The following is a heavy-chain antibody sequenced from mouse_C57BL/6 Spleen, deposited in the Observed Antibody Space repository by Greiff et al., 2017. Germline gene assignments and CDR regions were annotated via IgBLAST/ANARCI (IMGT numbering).Heavy chain of an antibody. J-gene: IGHJ3*01. Sequence: EVKLMESGPGLVKPSQSLSLTCSVTGYSITSGYYWNWIRQFPGNKLEWMGYIGYDGSNNYNPSLKNRISITRDTSKNQFFLKLNSVTTEDTATYYCARGDYASAWFAYWGQGTLVTVSA. CDR2: IGYDGSN. D-gene: IGHD1-1*02. CDR1: GYSITSGYY. CDR3: ARGDYASAWFAY. V-gene: IGHV3-6*01.